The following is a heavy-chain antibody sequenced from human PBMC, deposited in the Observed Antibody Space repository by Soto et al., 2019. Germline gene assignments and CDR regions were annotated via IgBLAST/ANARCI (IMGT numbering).Heavy chain of an antibody. Sequence: QVQLVQSGAEVKKPGASVKVSCKASGYTFTNYHIHCVRQAPGQGLEWMGIINPGRGSTTYAHKCQGRVTMTRDTSTSTGYMELDSLRSDDTAVYFCARISNSLPDYWGQGTLVTVSS. CDR3: ARISNSLPDY. D-gene: IGHD1-1*01. J-gene: IGHJ4*02. CDR2: INPGRGST. V-gene: IGHV1-46*01. CDR1: GYTFTNYH.